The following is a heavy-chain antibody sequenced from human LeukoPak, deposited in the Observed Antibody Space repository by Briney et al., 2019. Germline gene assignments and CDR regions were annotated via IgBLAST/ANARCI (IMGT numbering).Heavy chain of an antibody. Sequence: ASVKVSCKASGYTFTSYYMHWVRQAPGQGLEWMGIINPSGGSTSYAQKFQGRVTMTRDTSTSTVYMELSSLRSEDTAVYYCARDLLTLRFLSPYYYGMDVWGQGTTVTVSS. D-gene: IGHD3-3*01. CDR1: GYTFTSYY. CDR2: INPSGGST. V-gene: IGHV1-46*01. CDR3: ARDLLTLRFLSPYYYGMDV. J-gene: IGHJ6*02.